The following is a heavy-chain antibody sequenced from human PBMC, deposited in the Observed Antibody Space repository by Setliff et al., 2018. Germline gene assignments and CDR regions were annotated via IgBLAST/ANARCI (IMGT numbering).Heavy chain of an antibody. J-gene: IGHJ4*02. V-gene: IGHV4-59*01. D-gene: IGHD3-10*01. Sequence: PSETLSLTCTVSGGSISSYYWSWIRQPPGKGLEWIGYIYYSGSTNYNPSLKSRVTISVDTSKNQFSLKLSSVTAADAAVYYCARGESNYYGSGSYVGYFDYWGQGTLVTVSS. CDR1: GGSISSYY. CDR2: IYYSGST. CDR3: ARGESNYYGSGSYVGYFDY.